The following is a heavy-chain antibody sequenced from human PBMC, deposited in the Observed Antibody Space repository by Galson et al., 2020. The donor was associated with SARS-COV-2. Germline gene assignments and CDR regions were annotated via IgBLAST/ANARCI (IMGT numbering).Heavy chain of an antibody. J-gene: IGHJ6*02. V-gene: IGHV3-30*18. CDR2: ISYDGSNK. D-gene: IGHD3-22*01. CDR3: ANPRGLGDSSGYFRKSYYYYGMDV. CDR1: GFTFSSYG. Sequence: GGSLRLSCAASGFTFSSYGMHWVRQAPGKGLEWVAVISYDGSNKYYADSVKGRFTISRDNSKNTLYLQMNSLRAEDTAVYYCANPRGLGDSSGYFRKSYYYYGMDVWGQGTTVTVSS.